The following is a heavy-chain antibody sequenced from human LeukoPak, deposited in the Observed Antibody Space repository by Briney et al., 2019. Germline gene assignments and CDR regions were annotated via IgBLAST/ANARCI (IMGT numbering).Heavy chain of an antibody. Sequence: PGGSLRLSCAASGFTFKSHWMHWVRQSPGKGLVWVSRLSTDSTRENYADSVKGRFTVPRDNAKNTLYLQLNSQRVDDTAVYYCARGERRGPLDYWGQGTLVTVSS. CDR1: GFTFKSHW. D-gene: IGHD1-1*01. V-gene: IGHV3-74*01. J-gene: IGHJ4*02. CDR2: LSTDSTRE. CDR3: ARGERRGPLDY.